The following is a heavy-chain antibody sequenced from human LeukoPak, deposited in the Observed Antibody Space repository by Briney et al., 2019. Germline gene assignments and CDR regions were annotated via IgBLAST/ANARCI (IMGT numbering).Heavy chain of an antibody. CDR1: GFTFSSYA. J-gene: IGHJ4*02. D-gene: IGHD6-19*01. V-gene: IGHV3-23*01. CDR2: ISGSGGST. Sequence: TGGSLRLSCAASGFTFSSYAMSWVRQAPGKGLEWVSAISGSGGSTYYADSVKGRFTISRDNAKNSLYLQMNSLRAEDTAVYYCASGGIAVAGTYYWGQGTLVTVSS. CDR3: ASGGIAVAGTYY.